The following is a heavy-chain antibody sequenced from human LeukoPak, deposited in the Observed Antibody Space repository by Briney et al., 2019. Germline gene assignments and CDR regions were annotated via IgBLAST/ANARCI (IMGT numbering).Heavy chain of an antibody. J-gene: IGHJ4*02. Sequence: ASVKVSCKASGYTFTGYYMHWVRQAPGRGLEWMGGINPNSGGTNYAQKFQGRVTMTRDTSISTAYMELSRLRSDDTAVYYCARVATHILTGYRFDYWGQGTLVTVSS. V-gene: IGHV1-2*02. CDR3: ARVATHILTGYRFDY. CDR1: GYTFTGYY. CDR2: INPNSGGT. D-gene: IGHD3-9*01.